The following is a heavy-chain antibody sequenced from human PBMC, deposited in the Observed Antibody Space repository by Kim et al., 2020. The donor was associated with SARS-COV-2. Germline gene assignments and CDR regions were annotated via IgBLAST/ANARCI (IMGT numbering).Heavy chain of an antibody. V-gene: IGHV3-53*01. J-gene: IGHJ4*01. CDR3: AKLTRHYNIFTGYSPAYF. CDR1: GFTVSNNY. Sequence: GGSLRLSCAASGFTVSNNYMSWVRQAPGKGLEWVSVIYSDGSTYYADSVKGRFTISRDNSKHTLYLQMNSLRAEDTAVYYCAKLTRHYNIFTGYSPAYF. D-gene: IGHD3-9*01. CDR2: IYSDGST.